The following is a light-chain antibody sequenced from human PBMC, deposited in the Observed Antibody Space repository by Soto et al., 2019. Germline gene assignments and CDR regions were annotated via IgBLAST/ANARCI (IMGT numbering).Light chain of an antibody. Sequence: QSALSQPASVSGSPGQSITISCTGTSNDVGYYNYVSWYQQHPGQAPKLMISEVTTRPSGVSDRFSGSKSGNTASLTISRLQAQDEAHYYWSSYTTAYTQVFGGGTKLTVL. J-gene: IGLJ3*02. CDR2: EVT. CDR1: SNDVGYYNY. CDR3: SSYTTAYTQV. V-gene: IGLV2-14*01.